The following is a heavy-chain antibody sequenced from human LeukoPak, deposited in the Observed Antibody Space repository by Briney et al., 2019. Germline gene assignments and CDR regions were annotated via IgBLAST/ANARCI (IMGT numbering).Heavy chain of an antibody. D-gene: IGHD1-26*01. J-gene: IGHJ4*02. V-gene: IGHV3-48*03. CDR2: VRRDGSVI. Sequence: GGSLRLSCVASGFTFSSYEMNWVRQAPGKGLEWVSHVRRDGSVIYYADSVKGRFTISRDNAKNSLYLQMNSLRAEDTAVYYCARSIRDENRSYPGYLDYWGQGTLVTVSS. CDR1: GFTFSSYE. CDR3: ARSIRDENRSYPGYLDY.